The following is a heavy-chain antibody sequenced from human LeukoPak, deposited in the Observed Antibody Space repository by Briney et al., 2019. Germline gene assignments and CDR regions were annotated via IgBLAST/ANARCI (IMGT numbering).Heavy chain of an antibody. CDR2: IYYSGST. CDR3: ARVGILRFPSNWFDP. Sequence: PSETLSLTCTVSGASISSYYWSWIRQPPGKGLEWIGYIYYSGSTRYNPSLKSRVTISVDTSKYQFSLKLSSVTAADTAVYYCARVGILRFPSNWFDPWGQGILVTVSA. J-gene: IGHJ5*02. D-gene: IGHD3-3*01. CDR1: GASISSYY. V-gene: IGHV4-59*01.